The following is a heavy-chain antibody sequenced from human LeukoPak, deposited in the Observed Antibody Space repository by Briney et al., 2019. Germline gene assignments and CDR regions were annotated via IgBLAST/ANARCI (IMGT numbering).Heavy chain of an antibody. CDR1: GFTLSSYW. J-gene: IGHJ3*02. Sequence: GGSLRLSCAASGFTLSSYWMSWVRQAPGKGLEWVANIKEDGSEKYYVDSVKGRFSISRDNAKNSLYLHMNSLTAEDTAMYYCARDWVAGVPFDAFDIWGQGTMVSVSS. CDR2: IKEDGSEK. V-gene: IGHV3-7*03. CDR3: ARDWVAGVPFDAFDI. D-gene: IGHD3-10*01.